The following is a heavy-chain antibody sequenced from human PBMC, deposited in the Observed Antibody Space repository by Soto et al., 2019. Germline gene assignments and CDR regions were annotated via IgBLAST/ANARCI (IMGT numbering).Heavy chain of an antibody. CDR1: GYTFTSYD. V-gene: IGHV1-8*01. Sequence: ASVKVSWKAAGYTFTSYDINWGRQATGQGLEWMGWMNPNSGNTGYAQKFQGRVTMTRNTSISTAYMELSSLRSEDTAVYYCARGRNDFWSGYYNDYYYYMDVWGKGTTVTVSS. CDR2: MNPNSGNT. CDR3: ARGRNDFWSGYYNDYYYYMDV. D-gene: IGHD3-3*01. J-gene: IGHJ6*03.